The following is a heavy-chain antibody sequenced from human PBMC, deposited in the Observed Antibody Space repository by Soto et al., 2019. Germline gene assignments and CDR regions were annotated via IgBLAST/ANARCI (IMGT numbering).Heavy chain of an antibody. CDR2: IYWDDDK. V-gene: IGHV2-5*02. D-gene: IGHD3-10*01. Sequence: SGPTLVNPTQTLTLTCTFSGFSLSTSGVGVGWIRQPPGKALEWLALIYWDDDKRYSPSLKSRLTITKDTSKNQVVLTMTNMDPVDTATYYCAHRLTDKGITMVRGVSFDPWGQGTLVTVSS. CDR3: AHRLTDKGITMVRGVSFDP. J-gene: IGHJ5*02. CDR1: GFSLSTSGVG.